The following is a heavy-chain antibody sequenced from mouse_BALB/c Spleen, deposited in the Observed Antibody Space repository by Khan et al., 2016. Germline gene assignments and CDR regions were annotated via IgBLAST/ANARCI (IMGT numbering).Heavy chain of an antibody. CDR1: GFTFTDYY. CDR2: IRNKANGYTT. CDR3: GKDNYDIDY. Sequence: EVELVESGGGLIQPGDSLRLSCATSGFTFTDYYMSWVRQPPGKTLEWLGFIRNKANGYTTEYSAPVKGRFTISRATSQSILYLQMNTLRAEDSATYYSGKDNYDIDYWGQGTTDTVSS. J-gene: IGHJ4*01. V-gene: IGHV7-3*02.